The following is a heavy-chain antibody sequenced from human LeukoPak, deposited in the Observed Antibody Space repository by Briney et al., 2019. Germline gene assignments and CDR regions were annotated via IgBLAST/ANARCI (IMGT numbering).Heavy chain of an antibody. D-gene: IGHD3-16*01. V-gene: IGHV3-48*01. Sequence: GGSLRLSCAASGFTFSSYSMNWVRQAPGKGLEWVSYISSSSSTIYYADSVKGRFTISRDNAKNSLYLQMNSLRAEDTAVYYCARDFGVGVRRGWFDPWGQGTLVTVSS. CDR3: ARDFGVGVRRGWFDP. CDR1: GFTFSSYS. J-gene: IGHJ5*02. CDR2: ISSSSSTI.